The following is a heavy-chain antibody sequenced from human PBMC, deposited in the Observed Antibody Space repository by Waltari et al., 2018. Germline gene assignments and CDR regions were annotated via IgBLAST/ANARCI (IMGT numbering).Heavy chain of an antibody. Sequence: EVQLLVSGGGLVQPGGSLRLSCAASGFTFRSYALRWVRQAPGKGLEGVSAISGSGGSTYYADSVKGRFTISRDNSKNTLYLQMNSLRAEDTAVYYCAKLGCSSTSCYTYDSWGQGTLVTVSS. J-gene: IGHJ5*01. CDR3: AKLGCSSTSCYTYDS. D-gene: IGHD2-2*02. CDR2: ISGSGGST. V-gene: IGHV3-23*01. CDR1: GFTFRSYA.